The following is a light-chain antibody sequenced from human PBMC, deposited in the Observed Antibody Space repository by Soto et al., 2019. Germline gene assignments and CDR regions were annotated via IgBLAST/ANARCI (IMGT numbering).Light chain of an antibody. V-gene: IGKV3-20*01. CDR1: QSVCSRC. Sequence: EIVLTQSPGTLSLSPGERVTLSCRASQSVCSRCLAWYQQKPGQSPRLLIYGASSRATGIPDRFSGSGSGTDFTLTISRLEPEDFAVYYCQHYGTTPWTFGQGTKVAIK. CDR2: GAS. CDR3: QHYGTTPWT. J-gene: IGKJ1*01.